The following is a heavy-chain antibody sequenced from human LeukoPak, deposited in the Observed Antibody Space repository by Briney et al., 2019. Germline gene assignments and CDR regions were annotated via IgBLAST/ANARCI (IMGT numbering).Heavy chain of an antibody. D-gene: IGHD4-17*01. CDR1: GFPFSSYG. J-gene: IGHJ4*02. CDR3: AKASWATVTILDY. V-gene: IGHV3-30*18. CDR2: ISYDGSNK. Sequence: GRSRRLPCAASGFPFSSYGMHWVRQAPGRGWEWVAVISYDGSNKYYADSVKGRFTISRDNSKNTLYLQMNSLRAEDTAVYYCAKASWATVTILDYWGQGTLVTVSS.